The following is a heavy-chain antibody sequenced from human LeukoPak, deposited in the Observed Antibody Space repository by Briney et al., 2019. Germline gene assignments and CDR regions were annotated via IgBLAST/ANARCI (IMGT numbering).Heavy chain of an antibody. CDR1: GYSFTSYW. J-gene: IGHJ4*02. CDR3: ARHEGLYGDPIDY. V-gene: IGHV5-51*01. D-gene: IGHD4-17*01. CDR2: IYPGDSDT. Sequence: GESLKISCKGSGYSFTSYWIGWVRPMPGKGLEWMGIIYPGDSDTRYSPSFQGQVTISADKSISTAYLLWSSLKASDTAMYYCARHEGLYGDPIDYWGQGTLVTVSS.